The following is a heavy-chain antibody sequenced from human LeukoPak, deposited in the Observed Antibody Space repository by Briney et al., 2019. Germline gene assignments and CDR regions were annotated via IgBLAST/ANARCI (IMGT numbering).Heavy chain of an antibody. CDR3: SKDIPRYYGYAGYFDY. CDR2: ISGDGGST. Sequence: GGSLRLSCAASGFTFEVYAIHWVRQAPGKGLEWVSLISGDGGSTYYADSVKGRFTIYRDNSKNSLYLQMNSLRTEDTALYYCSKDIPRYYGYAGYFDYWGQGTLVTVSS. J-gene: IGHJ4*02. V-gene: IGHV3-43*02. CDR1: GFTFEVYA. D-gene: IGHD3-10*01.